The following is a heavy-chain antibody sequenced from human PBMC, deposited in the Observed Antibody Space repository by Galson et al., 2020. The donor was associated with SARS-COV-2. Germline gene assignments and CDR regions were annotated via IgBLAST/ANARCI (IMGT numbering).Heavy chain of an antibody. J-gene: IGHJ4*02. Sequence: SETLSLTCTVSGGAISNGYYFWAWHRPSPGKGLEWNRSLSYSGNTYYNPTLRSRIAISIATNKNRFNLNPSAVIAADTSVYYCARQAKRRSLGNIVGMVADHFDSWGQGTLVTVSS. D-gene: IGHD2-15*01. CDR2: LSYSGNT. CDR3: ARQAKRRSLGNIVGMVADHFDS. V-gene: IGHV4-39*01. CDR1: GGAISNGYYF.